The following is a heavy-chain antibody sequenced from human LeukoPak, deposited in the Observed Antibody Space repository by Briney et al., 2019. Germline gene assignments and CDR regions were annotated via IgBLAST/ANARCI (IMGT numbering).Heavy chain of an antibody. J-gene: IGHJ4*02. CDR1: GGSISSSNW. V-gene: IGHV4-4*02. CDR3: ARDRRDGYNYYYFDY. CDR2: IYHSGST. D-gene: IGHD5-24*01. Sequence: SETLSLTCAVSGGSISSSNWWSWVRRPPGKGLEWIGEIYHSGSTNYNPSLKSRVTISVDKSKNQFSLKLSSVTAADTAVYYCARDRRDGYNYYYFDYWGQGTLVTVSS.